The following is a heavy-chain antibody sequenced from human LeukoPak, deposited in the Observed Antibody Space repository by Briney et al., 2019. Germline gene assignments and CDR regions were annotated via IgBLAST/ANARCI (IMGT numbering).Heavy chain of an antibody. V-gene: IGHV3-30*18. D-gene: IGHD2-8*01. CDR3: AKGRKQWWTFDVLDM. CDR2: ISYDGSKK. CDR1: EFTFNTYG. Sequence: GGSLRLSCAASEFTFNTYGMHWVRQAPGKGLXXXXXISYDGSKKYYADSVKGRFTISRDNSETTLYLQMNSLRPEDTAVYHCAKGRKQWWTFDVLDMWGRGTVVTVSS. J-gene: IGHJ3*02.